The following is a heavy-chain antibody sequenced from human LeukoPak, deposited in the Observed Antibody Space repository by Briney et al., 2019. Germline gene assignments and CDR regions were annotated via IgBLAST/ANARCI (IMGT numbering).Heavy chain of an antibody. CDR3: ARGNQLLYPLGASDI. J-gene: IGHJ3*02. D-gene: IGHD2-2*02. V-gene: IGHV4-38-2*02. CDR1: CYSISSGYY. CDR2: IYHSGST. Sequence: KPSATLSLTCTVSCYSISSGYYWGWIRQPPGKGLEWIGSIYHSGSTYYNPSLKSRVNISVEASKEPSSLKLSSGTAADTAVYYCARGNQLLYPLGASDIWGERTMVTVSS.